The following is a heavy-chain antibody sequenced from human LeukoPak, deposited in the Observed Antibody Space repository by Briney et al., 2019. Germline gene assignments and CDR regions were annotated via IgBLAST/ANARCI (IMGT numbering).Heavy chain of an antibody. Sequence: GGSLRLSCAASGFTFSSYSMNWVRQAPGKGLEWVSSISSSSSYIYYADSVKGRFTISRDNAKNSLYLQMNSLRAADTAVYYCARAKALSTAFDIWGQGTMVTVSS. CDR2: ISSSSSYI. CDR3: ARAKALSTAFDI. CDR1: GFTFSSYS. J-gene: IGHJ3*02. V-gene: IGHV3-21*01.